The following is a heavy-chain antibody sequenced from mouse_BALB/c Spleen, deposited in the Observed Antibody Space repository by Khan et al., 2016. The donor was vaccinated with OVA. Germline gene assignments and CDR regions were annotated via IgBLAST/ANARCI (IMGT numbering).Heavy chain of an antibody. Sequence: EVQLVESGPGLVKPSQSLSLTYTVTGYSITSGYGWNWIRQFPGNKLECMGYLSYSGSTNYNPSLKSRISITRDNSKNQFFLQLNSVTTEDTATYYCARTARIKYWGQGTTLTVSS. CDR1: GYSITSGYG. D-gene: IGHD1-2*01. CDR2: LSYSGST. CDR3: ARTARIKY. J-gene: IGHJ2*01. V-gene: IGHV3-2*02.